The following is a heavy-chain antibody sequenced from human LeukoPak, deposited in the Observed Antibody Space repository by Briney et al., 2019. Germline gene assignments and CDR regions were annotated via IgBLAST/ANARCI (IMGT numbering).Heavy chain of an antibody. Sequence: SETLSLTCTVSGGSISSYYWSWIRQPPGKGLDWIGYIYYSGSTNYNPSLKSRVTISVDTSKNQFSLKLSSVTAADTAVYYCARVNQAVAGTPFDYWGQGTLVTVSS. CDR2: IYYSGST. CDR3: ARVNQAVAGTPFDY. V-gene: IGHV4-59*01. CDR1: GGSISSYY. J-gene: IGHJ4*02. D-gene: IGHD6-19*01.